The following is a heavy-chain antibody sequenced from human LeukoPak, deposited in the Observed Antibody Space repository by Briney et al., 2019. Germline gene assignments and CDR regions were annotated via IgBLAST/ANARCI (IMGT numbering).Heavy chain of an antibody. CDR1: GFPFRNNV. CDR2: IRGSGDT. V-gene: IGHV3-23*01. Sequence: GGSLRLSCAASGFPFRNNVMTWVRQPPGRGLDWLAAIRGSGDTYYADSVKGRFTISRDNSKNMLYLQMNSLRAEDTAVYYCAKTFPYGTTWYGFCDYWGQGALVTVSS. CDR3: AKTFPYGTTWYGFCDY. J-gene: IGHJ4*02. D-gene: IGHD3-3*01.